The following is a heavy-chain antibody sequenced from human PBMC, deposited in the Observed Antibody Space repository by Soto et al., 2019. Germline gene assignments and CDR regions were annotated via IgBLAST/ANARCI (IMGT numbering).Heavy chain of an antibody. D-gene: IGHD3-22*01. CDR3: AKHGPLGTIILVITRFQS. CDR1: GGTLSNYV. Sequence: SVKVSFKASGGTLSNYVVNWVRQAPGQGLEWMGSIIPISGAANYAQKFQGRVTITADKSTSTSYRELRSLRVEDTAVYYCAKHGPLGTIILVITRFQSSGQGTLVTVSS. CDR2: IIPISGAA. J-gene: IGHJ5*02. V-gene: IGHV1-69*06.